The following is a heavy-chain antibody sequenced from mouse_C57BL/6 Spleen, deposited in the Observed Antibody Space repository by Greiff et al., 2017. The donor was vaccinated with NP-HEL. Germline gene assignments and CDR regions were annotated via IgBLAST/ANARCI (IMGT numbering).Heavy chain of an antibody. V-gene: IGHV1-52*01. Sequence: QVQLQQPEAELVRPGSSVKLSCKASGYTFTSYSMHWVKQRPIQGLEWIGNIYPSDSETNYNQKFKDKATLTVDKSSSTAYMQLSSLTSEDSAVYYCARRGSSGLHFDYWGQGTTLTVSS. CDR2: IYPSDSET. CDR1: GYTFTSYS. J-gene: IGHJ2*01. D-gene: IGHD3-2*02. CDR3: ARRGSSGLHFDY.